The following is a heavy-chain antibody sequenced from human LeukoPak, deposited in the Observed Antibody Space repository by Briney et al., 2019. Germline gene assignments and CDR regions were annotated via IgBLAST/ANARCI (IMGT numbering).Heavy chain of an antibody. CDR1: GGTFSSYA. Sequence: SVKVSCKASGGTFSSYAISWVRQAPGQGLEWMGRISPIFGTANYAQKLQGRVTITADKSTSTAYMELSSLRSEDTAVYYCARDPLAYYGSGSPKGGDYWGQGTLVTVSS. CDR3: ARDPLAYYGSGSPKGGDY. J-gene: IGHJ4*02. CDR2: ISPIFGTA. D-gene: IGHD3-10*01. V-gene: IGHV1-69*06.